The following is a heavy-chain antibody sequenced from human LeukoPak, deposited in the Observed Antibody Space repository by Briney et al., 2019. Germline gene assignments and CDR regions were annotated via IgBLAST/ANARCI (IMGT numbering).Heavy chain of an antibody. CDR2: IYWDEDE. CDR1: GFSLSSIGGG. J-gene: IGHJ5*02. V-gene: IGHV2-5*02. CDR3: ALASRSYLNYFDP. D-gene: IGHD3-10*01. Sequence: ESAPTLVKPTQTLTLTCSFSGFSLSSIGGGVGWIRQPPGKALEWLALIYWDEDERYSPPLKSRLTISKDTSKNQVVLTMTNMDPVDTATYYCALASRSYLNYFDPWGQGTLVTVSP.